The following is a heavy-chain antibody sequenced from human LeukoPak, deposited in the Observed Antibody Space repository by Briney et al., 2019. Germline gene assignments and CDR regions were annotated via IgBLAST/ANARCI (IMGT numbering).Heavy chain of an antibody. Sequence: SVKVSCKASGGTFSSYAISWVRQAPGQGLEWMGGIIPIFGTANYAQKFQGRVTITADESTSTAYMELSSLRSEDTAVYYCAKDTCSSTSCYLDYWGQGTLVTVSS. D-gene: IGHD2-2*01. CDR2: IIPIFGTA. J-gene: IGHJ4*02. CDR3: AKDTCSSTSCYLDY. CDR1: GGTFSSYA. V-gene: IGHV1-69*13.